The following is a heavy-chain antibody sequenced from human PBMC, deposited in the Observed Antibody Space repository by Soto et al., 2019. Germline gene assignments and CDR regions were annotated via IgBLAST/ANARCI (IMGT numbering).Heavy chain of an antibody. V-gene: IGHV3-48*02. D-gene: IGHD1-26*01. J-gene: IGHJ6*02. CDR1: GFTFSSYS. Sequence: PGGSLRLSCAASGFTFSSYSMNWVRQAPGKGLEWVSYISSSSSTIYYADSVKGRFTISRDNAKNSLYLQMNSLRDEDTAVYYCARDSIVGATGGSDGMDVWGQGTTVTVSS. CDR3: ARDSIVGATGGSDGMDV. CDR2: ISSSSSTI.